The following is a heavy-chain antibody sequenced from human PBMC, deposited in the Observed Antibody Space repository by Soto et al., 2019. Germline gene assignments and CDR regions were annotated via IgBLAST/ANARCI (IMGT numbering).Heavy chain of an antibody. CDR1: GFTFSSYW. CDR3: ARYGYNYGMDV. CDR2: IKQDGSEK. D-gene: IGHD4-17*01. J-gene: IGHJ6*02. V-gene: IGHV3-7*03. Sequence: LRLSCAASGFTFSSYWMTWVRQAPGKGLEWVAKIKQDGSEKYYVDSVKGRFTISRDNAKNSLYLQMNSLRAEDTAVYYCARYGYNYGMDVWGQGTTVTVSS.